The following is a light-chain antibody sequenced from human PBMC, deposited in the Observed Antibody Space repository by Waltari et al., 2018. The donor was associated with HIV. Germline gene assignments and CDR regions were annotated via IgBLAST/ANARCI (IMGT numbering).Light chain of an antibody. J-gene: IGLJ3*02. CDR2: INSDGSH. CDR3: QTWGTGIWV. CDR1: SGHSNYA. V-gene: IGLV4-69*01. Sequence: QLVVTQSPSASASLGVSVKLTCTLSSGHSNYAIAWHQQQPEKGPRYLMKINSDGSHDKGDGIPDRFSGSSSGAERYLSISSLQSEDEADYYCQTWGTGIWVFGGGTKLTVL.